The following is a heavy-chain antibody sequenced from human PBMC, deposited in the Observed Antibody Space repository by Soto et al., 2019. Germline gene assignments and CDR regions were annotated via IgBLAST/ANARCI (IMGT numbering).Heavy chain of an antibody. J-gene: IGHJ4*02. D-gene: IGHD6-25*01. CDR2: IYYSGST. CDR3: ARDGARGYEGYYFDY. CDR1: GGSISSGGYY. V-gene: IGHV4-31*03. Sequence: SETLSLTCTVSGGSISSGGYYWSWIRQHPGKGLEWIGYIYYSGSTYYNPSLKSRVTISVDTSKNQFSLKLSSVTAADTAVYYCARDGARGYEGYYFDYWGQGTLVTVSS.